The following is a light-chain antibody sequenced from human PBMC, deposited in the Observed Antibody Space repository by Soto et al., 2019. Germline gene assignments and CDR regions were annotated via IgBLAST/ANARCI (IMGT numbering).Light chain of an antibody. CDR3: QQYNNWPPIT. V-gene: IGKV3-15*01. Sequence: EIVMTQSPATLSLSPGERATLSCRASQSINNKVAWYQQKPGQAPRLLIYGASTRATGISARFSGSGSGTEFTLTISSLQSEDFAVYYCQQYNNWPPITFGQGTRLEI. CDR2: GAS. J-gene: IGKJ5*01. CDR1: QSINNK.